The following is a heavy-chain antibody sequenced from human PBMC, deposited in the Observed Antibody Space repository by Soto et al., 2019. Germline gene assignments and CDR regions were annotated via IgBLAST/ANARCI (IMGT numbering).Heavy chain of an antibody. V-gene: IGHV1-2*02. CDR3: GRGRSGQIVVFY. D-gene: IGHD5-12*01. CDR1: GYTFTGHY. Sequence: ASVKVSCKASGYTFTGHYIHWVRQAPEQGPEWMGEVGPESGATRYAQKFQGRVTMTMDMSITTVYMELSNLSPDDTAVYYCGRGRSGQIVVFYWAQGTPVTVSS. J-gene: IGHJ4*02. CDR2: VGPESGAT.